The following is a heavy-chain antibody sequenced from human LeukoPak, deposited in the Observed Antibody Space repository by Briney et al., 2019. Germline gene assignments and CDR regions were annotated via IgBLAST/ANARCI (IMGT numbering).Heavy chain of an antibody. J-gene: IGHJ4*02. V-gene: IGHV3-30*18. CDR2: ISNDGSNK. Sequence: GGSLRLSCAASGFTFSSYGMHWVRHAPGKGLEWVAGISNDGSNKNYADSVKGRFTFSRDDSKNTLYLQMNSLRAEDTAVYYCAKDLYNFGTSPFDYWGQGTLVTVSS. CDR3: AKDLYNFGTSPFDY. D-gene: IGHD1-20*01. CDR1: GFTFSSYG.